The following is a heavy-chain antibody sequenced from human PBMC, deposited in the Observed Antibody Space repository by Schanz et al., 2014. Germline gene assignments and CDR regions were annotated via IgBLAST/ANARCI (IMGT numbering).Heavy chain of an antibody. V-gene: IGHV3-48*04. CDR3: ARDSGSHYLVDY. CDR2: ISNSGTTI. CDR1: GFTFSIYG. Sequence: EVQLLESGGGLVQPGGSLRLSCVASGFTFSIYGMSWIRQAPGKGLEWVSYISNSGTTIYYADSVKGRFTISRDNAKNSLYLQMNSLRAEDTAVYYCARDSGSHYLVDYWGQGTLVAVSS. J-gene: IGHJ4*02. D-gene: IGHD1-26*01.